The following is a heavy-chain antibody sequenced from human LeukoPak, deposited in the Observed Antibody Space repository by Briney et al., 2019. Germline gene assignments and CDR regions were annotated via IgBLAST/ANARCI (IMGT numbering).Heavy chain of an antibody. V-gene: IGHV4-34*01. CDR2: INHSGST. CDR3: ARRGYSGYDR. J-gene: IGHJ4*02. D-gene: IGHD5-12*01. Sequence: PSETLSLTCAVYGXSFSGYYWSWIRQPPGKGLEWIGEINHSGSTNYNPSLKSRVTISVDTSKNQFSLKLSSVTAADTAVYYCARRGYSGYDRWGQGTLVTVSS. CDR1: GXSFSGYY.